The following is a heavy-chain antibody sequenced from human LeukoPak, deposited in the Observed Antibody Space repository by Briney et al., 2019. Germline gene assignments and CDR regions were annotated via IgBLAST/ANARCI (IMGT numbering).Heavy chain of an antibody. D-gene: IGHD6-6*01. V-gene: IGHV1-2*02. CDR1: GYTFTGYY. J-gene: IGHJ3*02. CDR3: ARDRNSGSSLDI. CDR2: IYPYSGDT. Sequence: WASVTVSCKASGYTFTGYYIHWVRQAPGQGLEWMGWIYPYSGDTNYAQNFQGRVTMARDTSISTAYMELSSLKSDDTAVYYCARDRNSGSSLDIWGQGTMLTVSS.